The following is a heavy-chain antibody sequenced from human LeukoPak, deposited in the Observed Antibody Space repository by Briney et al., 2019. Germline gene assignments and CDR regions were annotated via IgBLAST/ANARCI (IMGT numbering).Heavy chain of an antibody. CDR3: ARHMIEYSSSSLFQH. J-gene: IGHJ1*01. Sequence: SETLSLTCSVSGGSISSDNWWSWVRQPPGKGLEWIGSIYYSGSTYYNPSLKSRVTISVDTSKNQFSLKLSSVTAADTAVYYCARHMIEYSSSSLFQHWGQGTLVTVSS. V-gene: IGHV4-39*01. D-gene: IGHD6-6*01. CDR1: GGSISSDNW. CDR2: IYYSGST.